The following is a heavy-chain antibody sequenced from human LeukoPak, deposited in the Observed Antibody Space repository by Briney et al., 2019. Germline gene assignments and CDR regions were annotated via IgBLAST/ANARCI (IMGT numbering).Heavy chain of an antibody. Sequence: PGGSLRLSCAASGFTFSSYAMSWIRQAPGKGLEWVSYISSSGSTIVYADSVKGRFTVSRDNAKNSMFLQMNSLRAEDTAVYYCARERRLRETDSWGQGTLVTVSS. J-gene: IGHJ4*02. D-gene: IGHD4-17*01. CDR2: ISSSGSTI. V-gene: IGHV3-11*01. CDR1: GFTFSSYA. CDR3: ARERRLRETDS.